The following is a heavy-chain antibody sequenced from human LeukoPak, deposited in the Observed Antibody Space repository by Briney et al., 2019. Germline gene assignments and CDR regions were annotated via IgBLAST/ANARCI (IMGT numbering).Heavy chain of an antibody. J-gene: IGHJ4*02. CDR3: ARDPTPTAGSEELGDY. D-gene: IGHD6-19*01. V-gene: IGHV3-20*04. CDR2: INWNGGST. CDR1: GFTFDDYG. Sequence: PGGSLRLSCAASGFTFDDYGMSWVRQAPGQGLEWVSGINWNGGSTGYADSVKGRFTISRDNAKNSLYLQMNSLRAEDTALYYCARDPTPTAGSEELGDYWGQGTLVTVSS.